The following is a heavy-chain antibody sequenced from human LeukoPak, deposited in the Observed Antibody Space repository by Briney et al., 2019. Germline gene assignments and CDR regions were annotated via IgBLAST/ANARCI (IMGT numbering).Heavy chain of an antibody. CDR1: GGTFSSYA. CDR3: ARDMALRYFDYYYGMDV. Sequence: ASVKVSCKASGGTFSSYAISWVRQAPGQGLEWMGGIIPIFGTANYAQKFQGRVTITADESTSRAYMELSSLRSEDTAVYYCARDMALRYFDYYYGMDVWGQGITVTVSS. V-gene: IGHV1-69*13. D-gene: IGHD3-9*01. J-gene: IGHJ6*02. CDR2: IIPIFGTA.